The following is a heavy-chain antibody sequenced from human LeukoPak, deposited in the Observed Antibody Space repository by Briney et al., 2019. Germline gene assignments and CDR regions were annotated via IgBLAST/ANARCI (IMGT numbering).Heavy chain of an antibody. CDR1: GGSISSSSYY. J-gene: IGHJ4*02. V-gene: IGHV4-39*07. D-gene: IGHD3-3*01. CDR2: TYYSGST. CDR3: ATYDFWSGYYPDDY. Sequence: PSETLSLTCTVSGGSISSSSYYWGWIRQPPGKGLEWIGSTYYSGSTYYNPSLKSRVTISVDTSKNQFSLNLSSVTAADTAVYYCATYDFWSGYYPDDYWGQGTLVTVSS.